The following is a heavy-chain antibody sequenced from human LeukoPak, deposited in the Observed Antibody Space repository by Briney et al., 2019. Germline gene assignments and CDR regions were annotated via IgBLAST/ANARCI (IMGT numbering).Heavy chain of an antibody. CDR2: ISSSGSII. CDR3: ARDYRCSSTSCKDRTFDY. D-gene: IGHD2-2*01. Sequence: GGSLRLSCAASGFIFNDYYMSWIRQAPGKGLEWVSYISSSGSIIYYADSEKGRFTVSRDNAKNTLYLQMNSLRVEDTAVYYCARDYRCSSTSCKDRTFDYWSQGTLVTVSS. V-gene: IGHV3-11*01. CDR1: GFIFNDYY. J-gene: IGHJ4*02.